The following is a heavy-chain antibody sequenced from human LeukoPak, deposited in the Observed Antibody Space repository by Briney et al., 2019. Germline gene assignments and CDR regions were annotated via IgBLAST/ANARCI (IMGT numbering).Heavy chain of an antibody. V-gene: IGHV4-59*01. J-gene: IGHJ4*02. CDR3: ARPSVAAAGKDY. CDR1: GGSISSYY. D-gene: IGHD6-13*01. CDR2: IYYSGST. Sequence: SETLSLTCTVSGGSISSYYWSWIRQPPGKGLEWIGYIYYSGSTNYNPSLKSRVTISVDTSKNQFSLKLSSVTAEDTAVYYCARPSVAAAGKDYWGQGTLVTVSS.